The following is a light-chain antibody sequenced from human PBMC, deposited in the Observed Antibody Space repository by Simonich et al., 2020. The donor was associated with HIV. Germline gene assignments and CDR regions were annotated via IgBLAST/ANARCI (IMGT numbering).Light chain of an antibody. Sequence: QSALTQPRSVSGSPGQSVTISCTGSSSDIGTYNYVSWYQQHPGKAPKLMIYDVSKRPSGVPDRFSGSKSGNTASLTISGLQAEDEADYYCCSYARSTTWLFGGGTKLTVL. CDR2: DVS. J-gene: IGLJ3*02. CDR1: SSDIGTYNY. CDR3: CSYARSTTWL. V-gene: IGLV2-11*01.